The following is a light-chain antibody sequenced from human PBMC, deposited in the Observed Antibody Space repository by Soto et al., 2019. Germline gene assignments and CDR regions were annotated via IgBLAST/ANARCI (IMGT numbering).Light chain of an antibody. CDR2: DAS. J-gene: IGKJ4*01. V-gene: IGKV1-5*01. Sequence: DIQMTQSPSTLSASVGDRVTITCRASQSISSWLAWYQQKPGKAPKLLIYDASSLESGVPSRFSGSGSGTEFTLTISSLQPDDFATYYCQQYNSILTFGGGTKVEI. CDR1: QSISSW. CDR3: QQYNSILT.